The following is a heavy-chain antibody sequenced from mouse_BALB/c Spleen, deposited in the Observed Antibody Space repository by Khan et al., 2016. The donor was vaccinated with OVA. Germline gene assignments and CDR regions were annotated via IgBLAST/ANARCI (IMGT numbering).Heavy chain of an antibody. Sequence: VELVESGVELVRPGTSVKISCKASGYTFTNYWLGWVKQRPGHGLEWIGDIYPGGGYINYNEKFKGKATLTAGTSSSTAYIQLSSLTSEDSAVYFYTRWATWCFDVWGAGTTVTVSS. CDR1: GYTFTNYW. CDR2: IYPGGGYI. J-gene: IGHJ1*01. V-gene: IGHV1-63*02. D-gene: IGHD3-1*01. CDR3: TRWATWCFDV.